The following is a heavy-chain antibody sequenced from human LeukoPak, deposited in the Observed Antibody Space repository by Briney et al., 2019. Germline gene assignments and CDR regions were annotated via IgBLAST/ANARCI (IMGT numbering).Heavy chain of an antibody. CDR3: ARGVVVAPRSAFDI. V-gene: IGHV3-7*01. D-gene: IGHD2-2*01. CDR1: GFTFSSYW. CDR2: INQDGSEK. Sequence: GGFLRLSCAASGFTFSSYWITWVRQAPGKGLEWVANINQDGSEKCHVDSVKGRFTISRDNAKNSLSLQMNSLRVEDTAVYYCARGVVVAPRSAFDIWDQGTMVTVSS. J-gene: IGHJ3*02.